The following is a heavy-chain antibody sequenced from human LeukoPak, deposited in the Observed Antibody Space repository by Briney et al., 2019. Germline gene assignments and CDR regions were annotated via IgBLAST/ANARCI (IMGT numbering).Heavy chain of an antibody. D-gene: IGHD2-2*01. CDR2: ISGSGGST. V-gene: IGHV3-23*01. CDR3: AKRKGRCSSTSCYLVDY. J-gene: IGHJ4*02. Sequence: GRSLRLSCEASGFTFNDYAMHWVRQAPGKGLEWVSAISGSGGSTYYADSVKGRFTISRDNSKNTLYLQMNSLRAEDTAVYYCAKRKGRCSSTSCYLVDYWGQGALVTVSS. CDR1: GFTFNDYA.